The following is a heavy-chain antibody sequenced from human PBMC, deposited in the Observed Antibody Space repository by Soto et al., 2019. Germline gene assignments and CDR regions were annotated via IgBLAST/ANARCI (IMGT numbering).Heavy chain of an antibody. D-gene: IGHD5-12*01. CDR2: IYYSGST. J-gene: IGHJ4*02. CDR3: ARRRASDYEGNHHPYYFDR. CDR1: GGSISSSSYY. Sequence: KPSETLSLTCTVSGGSISSSSYYWGWIRQPPGKGLEWIGSIYYSGSTYYNPSLQSRVTISIDASKNQFSLKLTSVTTADTAVYYCARRRASDYEGNHHPYYFDRWGQGALVTVSS. V-gene: IGHV4-39*01.